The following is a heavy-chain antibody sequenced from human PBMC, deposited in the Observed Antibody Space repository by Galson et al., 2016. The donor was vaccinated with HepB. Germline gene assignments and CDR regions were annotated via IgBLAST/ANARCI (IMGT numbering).Heavy chain of an antibody. CDR3: ARGSRLVGFDH. CDR1: GFAFSSYS. D-gene: IGHD1-26*01. CDR2: ISYSSTFI. J-gene: IGHJ4*02. V-gene: IGHV3-21*01. Sequence: SLRLSCAASGFAFSSYSMNWVRQAPGKALEWVSSISYSSTFIYYGDSVKGRFTISRDNAKNSLYLQMNSLRAEDTAVYYCARGSRLVGFDHWGQGSLVAVSS.